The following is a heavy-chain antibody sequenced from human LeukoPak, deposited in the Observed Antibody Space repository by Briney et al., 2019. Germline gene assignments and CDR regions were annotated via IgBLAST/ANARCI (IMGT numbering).Heavy chain of an antibody. D-gene: IGHD5-18*01. Sequence: GGSLRLSCAASGFTFSSYSMNWVRQAPGKGLEWVSSISSSSSYIYYADSVKGRFTISRENAKNSLYLQMKSLRAEDTAVYYCATNLRYSYCYYYYYYMDVWGKGTTVTVSS. CDR2: ISSSSSYI. CDR1: GFTFSSYS. J-gene: IGHJ6*03. V-gene: IGHV3-21*01. CDR3: ATNLRYSYCYYYYYYMDV.